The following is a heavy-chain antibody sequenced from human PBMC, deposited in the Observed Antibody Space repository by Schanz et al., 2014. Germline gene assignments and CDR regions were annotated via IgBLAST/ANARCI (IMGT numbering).Heavy chain of an antibody. J-gene: IGHJ4*02. CDR3: ARAHGNNWYGKGLDY. D-gene: IGHD1-1*01. CDR1: GFTFNSYA. CDR2: ISGSGGTT. V-gene: IGHV3-23*01. Sequence: DVQLLESGGGLVQPGGSLRLSCAASGFTFNSYAMTWVRQAPGRGLEWVSGISGSGGTTHYADSVKGRFTISRDNSKNTLYLQMNSLRADDTAVYFCARAHGNNWYGKGLDYWGQGTQVTVSS.